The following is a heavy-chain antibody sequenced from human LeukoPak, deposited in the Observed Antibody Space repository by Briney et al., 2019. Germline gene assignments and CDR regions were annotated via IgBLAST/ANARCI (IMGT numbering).Heavy chain of an antibody. D-gene: IGHD3-22*01. J-gene: IGHJ4*02. CDR3: VVDVSGYYDN. CDR1: GGSISSSSYY. CDR2: IYTSGST. V-gene: IGHV4-61*02. Sequence: SSETLSLTCTVSGGSISSSSYYWGWIRQPAGKGLEWIGRIYTSGSTNYNPSLNSRITMSVDRSKNQFSLKLSSVTAADTAMFYCVVDVSGYYDNWGQGTLVTVSS.